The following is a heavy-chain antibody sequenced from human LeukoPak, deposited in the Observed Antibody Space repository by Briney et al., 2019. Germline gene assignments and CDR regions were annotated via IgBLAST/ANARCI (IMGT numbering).Heavy chain of an antibody. J-gene: IGHJ4*02. CDR1: GFTFSSYA. CDR2: IYSGRST. V-gene: IGHV3-66*01. CDR3: ANEELDY. Sequence: GGSLRLSCAASGFTFSSYAMSWVRQAPGKGLEWVSVIYSGRSTYYADSVKGRVTISRDRSNNTLYLQMNSLRVEDTAVYYCANEELDYWGQGVLVTVSS.